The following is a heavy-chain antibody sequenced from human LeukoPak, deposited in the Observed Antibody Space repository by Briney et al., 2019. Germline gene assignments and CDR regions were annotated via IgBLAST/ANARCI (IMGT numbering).Heavy chain of an antibody. Sequence: SQTLSLICTVSGGSISSGSYYWSWIRQPAGKGLEWIGRIYTSGSTNYNPSLKSRVTISVDTSKNQFSLKLSSVTAAGTAVYYCAIYRLVGATDAFDIWGQGTMVTVSS. V-gene: IGHV4-61*02. CDR2: IYTSGST. CDR3: AIYRLVGATDAFDI. D-gene: IGHD1-26*01. J-gene: IGHJ3*02. CDR1: GGSISSGSYY.